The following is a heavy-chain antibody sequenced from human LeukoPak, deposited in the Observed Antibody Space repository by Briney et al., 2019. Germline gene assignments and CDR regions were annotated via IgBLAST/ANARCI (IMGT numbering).Heavy chain of an antibody. V-gene: IGHV3-30-3*01. Sequence: GGSLRLSCAASGFTFSSYAMHWVRQAPGKGLEWVAVISYHGSNKNYADSVKGRFTISRDNSKNTLYLQMNSLRAEDTAVYYCVRDGTWYDYWGQGTLVTVSS. D-gene: IGHD1-26*01. CDR3: VRDGTWYDY. CDR1: GFTFSSYA. CDR2: ISYHGSNK. J-gene: IGHJ4*02.